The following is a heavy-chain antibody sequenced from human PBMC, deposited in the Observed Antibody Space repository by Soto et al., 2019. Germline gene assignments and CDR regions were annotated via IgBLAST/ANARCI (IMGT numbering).Heavy chain of an antibody. CDR3: ASHSSLRGYCISTSCYGYYYGMDV. CDR2: IIPIFGTA. CDR1: GGTFSSYA. D-gene: IGHD2-2*01. V-gene: IGHV1-69*12. Sequence: QVQLVQSGAEVKKPGSSVKVSCKASGGTFSSYAISWVRQAPGQGLEWMGGIIPIFGTADYAQKFQGRVTLTAADSTSTAYMELSSLRSEDTAVYYCASHSSLRGYCISTSCYGYYYGMDVWGQGTTVTVSS. J-gene: IGHJ6*02.